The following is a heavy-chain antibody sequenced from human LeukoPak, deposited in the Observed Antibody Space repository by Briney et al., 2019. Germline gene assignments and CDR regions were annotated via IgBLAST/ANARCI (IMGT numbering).Heavy chain of an antibody. Sequence: PSETLSLTCAVYGGSFSGYYWSWIRQPPGKGLEWIGEINHSGSTNYNPSLKSRVTISVDTSKNQFSLKLSSVTAADMAVYYCARIKDAFDIWGQGTMVTVSS. CDR1: GGSFSGYY. CDR2: INHSGST. V-gene: IGHV4-34*01. D-gene: IGHD3-16*01. J-gene: IGHJ3*02. CDR3: ARIKDAFDI.